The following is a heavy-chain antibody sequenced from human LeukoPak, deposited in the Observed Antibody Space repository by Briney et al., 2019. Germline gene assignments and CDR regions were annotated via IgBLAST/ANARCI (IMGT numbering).Heavy chain of an antibody. CDR1: GFTFNNYP. CDR2: ISSDGITT. Sequence: AGGSLRLSCAAPGFTFNNYPMHWVRQAPGKGLEYVSAISSDGITTYYANSVKGRFTISRDNSKNTLYLQMGGLRAEDMAVYYCASSLVVVPDAIKPGAFDIWGQGTMVTL. CDR3: ASSLVVVPDAIKPGAFDI. V-gene: IGHV3-64*01. J-gene: IGHJ3*02. D-gene: IGHD2-2*01.